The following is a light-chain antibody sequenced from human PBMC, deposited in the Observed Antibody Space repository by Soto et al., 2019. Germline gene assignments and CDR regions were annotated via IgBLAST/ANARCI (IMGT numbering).Light chain of an antibody. J-gene: IGKJ4*01. Sequence: DIQMTQSPSTLSASVGDRVTITCRASQSISSWLAWYQQKPEKAPKLLIYKASSLESGVPSRFSGSGSGTEFPLTISSPQPDDFATYYWQRYNSYPLSFGGGTKVEIK. CDR1: QSISSW. V-gene: IGKV1-5*03. CDR3: QRYNSYPLS. CDR2: KAS.